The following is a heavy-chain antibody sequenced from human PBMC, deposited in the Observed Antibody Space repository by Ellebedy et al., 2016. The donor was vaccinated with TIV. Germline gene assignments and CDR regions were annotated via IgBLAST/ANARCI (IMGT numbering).Heavy chain of an antibody. V-gene: IGHV3-48*03. D-gene: IGHD2-2*01. J-gene: IGHJ6*02. CDR2: ISSSGSTI. CDR3: ARVQPAATDYYYYGMDV. Sequence: GGSLRLSCAASGFTFSSYEMNWVRQAPGKGLEWVSYISSSGSTIYYADSVKGRFTISRDNAKNSLYLQMNSLRAEDTAVYYCARVQPAATDYYYYGMDVWGQGTTVTVSS. CDR1: GFTFSSYE.